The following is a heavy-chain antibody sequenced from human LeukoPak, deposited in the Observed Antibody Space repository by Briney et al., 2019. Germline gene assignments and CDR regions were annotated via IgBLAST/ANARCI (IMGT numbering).Heavy chain of an antibody. Sequence: PGGSLRLSCAASGFTVSSNYMSWVRQAPGKGLEWVSVIYSGGSTYYADSVKGRFTISRDNSKNTLYLQMNSLRAEDTAVYYCARGAGRWLTILYYFDYWGQGTLVTVSS. CDR2: IYSGGST. D-gene: IGHD5-24*01. J-gene: IGHJ4*02. V-gene: IGHV3-53*01. CDR3: ARGAGRWLTILYYFDY. CDR1: GFTVSSNY.